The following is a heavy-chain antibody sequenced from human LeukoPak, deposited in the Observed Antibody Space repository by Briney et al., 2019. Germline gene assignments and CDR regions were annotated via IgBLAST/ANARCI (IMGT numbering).Heavy chain of an antibody. CDR1: GVSISSSSYY. J-gene: IGHJ4*02. V-gene: IGHV4-61*02. CDR2: IYTSGST. D-gene: IGHD1-26*01. CDR3: ARVYLGSLDY. Sequence: SETLSLTCTVSGVSISSSSYYWSWIRQPAGKGLEWIGRIYTSGSTNYNPSLKSRVTISVDTSKNQFSLKLSSVTAADTAVYYCARVYLGSLDYWGQGTLVTVSS.